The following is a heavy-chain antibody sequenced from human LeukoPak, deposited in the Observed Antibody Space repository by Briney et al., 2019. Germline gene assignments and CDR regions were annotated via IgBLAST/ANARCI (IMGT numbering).Heavy chain of an antibody. CDR3: ARDITYYDSSGYYPWYFGL. D-gene: IGHD3-22*01. CDR2: IYYSGST. CDR1: GGSISSYY. V-gene: IGHV4-59*01. Sequence: SETLSLTCTVSGGSISSYYWSWIRQPPGKGLEWIGYIYYSGSTNYNPSLKSRVTISVDTSKNQFSPKLSSVTAADTAVYYCARDITYYDSSGYYPWYFGLWGHGTLVTVSS. J-gene: IGHJ2*01.